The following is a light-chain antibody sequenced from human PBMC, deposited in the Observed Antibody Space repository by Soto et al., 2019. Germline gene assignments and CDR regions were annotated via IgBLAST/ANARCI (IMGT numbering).Light chain of an antibody. CDR2: EVN. J-gene: IGLJ1*01. Sequence: QSALTQPASMSGSPGQSITVSCTGTSSDIGGYNYVSWYQHHPGKAPQLIIYEVNLRPSGVSDRFSASKSGDTASLTISGLQAGDEADYYCCSYSTSNTHNYVFGTGTKVTVL. CDR3: CSYSTSNTHNYV. CDR1: SSDIGGYNY. V-gene: IGLV2-14*01.